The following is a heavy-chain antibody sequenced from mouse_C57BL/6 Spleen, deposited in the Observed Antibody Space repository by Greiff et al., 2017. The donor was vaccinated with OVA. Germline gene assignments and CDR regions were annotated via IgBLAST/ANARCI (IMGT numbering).Heavy chain of an antibody. V-gene: IGHV2-9*01. D-gene: IGHD2-4*01. CDR1: GFSLTSYG. CDR3: AKRPYDYDGYWYFDV. J-gene: IGHJ1*03. CDR2: IWGGGST. Sequence: VQLVESGPGLVAPSQSLSITCTVSGFSLTSYGVDWVRQPPGKGLEWLGVIWGGGSTNYNSALMSRLSISKDNSKSQVFLKMNRLQTDDTAMYYCAKRPYDYDGYWYFDVWGTGTTVTVSS.